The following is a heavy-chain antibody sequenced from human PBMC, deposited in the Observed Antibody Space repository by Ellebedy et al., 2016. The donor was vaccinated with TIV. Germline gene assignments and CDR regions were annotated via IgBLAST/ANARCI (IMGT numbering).Heavy chain of an antibody. Sequence: GESLKISCAASGFTFNSYSMNWVRQAPGKGLEWISYISKSDTTYYADSVRGRFTISRDKAKRSLYLQMNSLRLEGTAVYYCARDAMIWIFDSWGQGTLVTVSS. CDR2: ISKSDTT. J-gene: IGHJ4*02. CDR1: GFTFNSYS. V-gene: IGHV3-69-1*01. D-gene: IGHD3-22*01. CDR3: ARDAMIWIFDS.